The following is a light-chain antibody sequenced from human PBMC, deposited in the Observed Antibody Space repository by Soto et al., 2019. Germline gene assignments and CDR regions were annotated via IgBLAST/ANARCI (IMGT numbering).Light chain of an antibody. J-gene: IGKJ3*01. CDR2: GGS. Sequence: EVVMTQSPATLSASPGERVTLSCRASQNLGSSLAWYQQRPGQAPRLLLYGGSTRATGIPARFSGSGSGTEFTVTISSLQSEDVATYYCQHCDYLPIFGPGTTVDFK. V-gene: IGKV3-15*01. CDR3: QHCDYLPI. CDR1: QNLGSS.